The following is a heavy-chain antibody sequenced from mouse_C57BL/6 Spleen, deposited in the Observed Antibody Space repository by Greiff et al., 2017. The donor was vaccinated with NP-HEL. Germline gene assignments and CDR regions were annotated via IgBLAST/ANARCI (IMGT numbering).Heavy chain of an antibody. CDR2: IHPNSGST. CDR3: ARPPPYGNHWYFDV. CDR1: GYTFTSYW. J-gene: IGHJ1*03. D-gene: IGHD2-1*01. V-gene: IGHV1-64*01. Sequence: QVHVKQPGAELVKPGASVKLSCKASGYTFTSYWMHWVKQRPGQGLEWIGMIHPNSGSTNYNEKFKSKATLTVDKSSSTAYMQLSSLTSEDSAVYYCARPPPYGNHWYFDVWGTGTTVTVSS.